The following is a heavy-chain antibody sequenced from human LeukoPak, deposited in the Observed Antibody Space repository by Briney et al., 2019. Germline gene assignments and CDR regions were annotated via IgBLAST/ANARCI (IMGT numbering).Heavy chain of an antibody. CDR2: ISYDGSNK. J-gene: IGHJ4*02. D-gene: IGHD5-18*01. CDR3: ARRGYSYDILDY. V-gene: IGHV3-30-3*01. CDR1: GFTFSSYA. Sequence: GGSLRLSCAASGFTFSSYAMHWVRQAPGKGLEWVAVISYDGSNKYYADYVKGRFTISRDNSKNTLYLQMNSLRAEDTAVYYCARRGYSYDILDYWGQGTLVTVSS.